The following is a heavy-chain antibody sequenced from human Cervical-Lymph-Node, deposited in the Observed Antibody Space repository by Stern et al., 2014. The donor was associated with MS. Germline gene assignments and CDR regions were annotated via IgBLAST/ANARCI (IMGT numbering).Heavy chain of an antibody. CDR3: ARGGDFHTFDI. CDR1: GFTFSAYS. Sequence: LVESGGGLVKPGGSLRLSCAASGFTFSAYSMNWVRQAPGKGLEWVSSISSTGTYIFSTDSVKGRFTISRDNAKNSLYLQMNSLRAEDTAIYYCARGGDFHTFDIWGQGTVVTVSS. CDR2: ISSTGTYI. V-gene: IGHV3-21*03. D-gene: IGHD2-21*02. J-gene: IGHJ3*02.